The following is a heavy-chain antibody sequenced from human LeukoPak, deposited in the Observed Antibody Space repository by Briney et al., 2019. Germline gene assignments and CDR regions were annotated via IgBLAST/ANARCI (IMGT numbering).Heavy chain of an antibody. CDR2: IYPGDSDT. CDR1: GYSFTTYW. CDR3: ASSSADVDTALDY. D-gene: IGHD5-18*01. Sequence: GASLEISCKGSGYSFTTYWIGWVRQLPGKGLEWMGIIYPGDSDTRYSPSFQGQVTISADKSISTAYLQWSSLKASDTAMYYCASSSADVDTALDYWGQGTLVTVSS. V-gene: IGHV5-51*01. J-gene: IGHJ4*02.